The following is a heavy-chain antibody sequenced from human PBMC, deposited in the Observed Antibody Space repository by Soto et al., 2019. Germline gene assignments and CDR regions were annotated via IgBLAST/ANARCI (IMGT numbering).Heavy chain of an antibody. CDR1: GFAFSSFG. Sequence: ESGGGVVQPGRSLRLSCAASGFAFSSFGMHWVRQAPGKGLEWVALVGYDGSDKYYGDSVQGRFTISRDYSENTVYLQMDSLRVEDTAIYFCARYCSGGRCSEGGLDFWGQGTLVTVSS. CDR2: VGYDGSDK. J-gene: IGHJ4*02. D-gene: IGHD2-15*01. V-gene: IGHV3-33*01. CDR3: ARYCSGGRCSEGGLDF.